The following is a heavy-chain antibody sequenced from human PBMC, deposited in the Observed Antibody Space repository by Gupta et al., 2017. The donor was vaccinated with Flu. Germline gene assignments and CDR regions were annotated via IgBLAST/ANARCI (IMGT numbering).Heavy chain of an antibody. CDR2: FIPMLDVA. CDR1: GGTFSTST. CDR3: ARALGIAAAGTVFDY. J-gene: IGHJ4*01. V-gene: IGHV1-69*02. Sequence: QVQLVQSGAEVKKPGSSVKVSCKASGGTFSTSTISWVRQAPGQGLEWMGRFIPMLDVADYAPKFQGKVAITADRSTSTAYMELSNLKAEDTAVYYCARALGIAAAGTVFDYWGHGTLVTVSS. D-gene: IGHD6-13*01.